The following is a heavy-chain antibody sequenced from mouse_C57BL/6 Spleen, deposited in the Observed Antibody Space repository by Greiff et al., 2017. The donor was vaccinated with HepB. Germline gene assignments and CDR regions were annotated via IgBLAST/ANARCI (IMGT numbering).Heavy chain of an antibody. CDR3: ARYYGSRDWYFDV. D-gene: IGHD1-1*01. Sequence: VQLQQPGAELVKPGASVKLSCKASGYTFTSYWMQWVKQRPGQGLEWIGEIDPSDSYTNYNQKFKGKATLTVDTSSSTAYMQLSSLTSEDSAVYYCARYYGSRDWYFDVWGTGTTVTVSS. CDR1: GYTFTSYW. V-gene: IGHV1-50*01. CDR2: IDPSDSYT. J-gene: IGHJ1*03.